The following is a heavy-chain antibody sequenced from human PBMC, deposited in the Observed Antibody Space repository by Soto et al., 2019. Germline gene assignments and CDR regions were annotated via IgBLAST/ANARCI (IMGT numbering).Heavy chain of an antibody. Sequence: DVQLVESGGGLVQPGRSLRLSCTASEFTFGDYAMSWFRQAPGKGLEWLAFIRAKASGETTEYAASVQGRFTVSRDDSKNIAYLQMNSLETADTAMYYCARDKATRAFDIWGQGTMVIVSS. J-gene: IGHJ3*02. CDR2: IRAKASGETT. D-gene: IGHD1-26*01. CDR3: ARDKATRAFDI. CDR1: EFTFGDYA. V-gene: IGHV3-49*03.